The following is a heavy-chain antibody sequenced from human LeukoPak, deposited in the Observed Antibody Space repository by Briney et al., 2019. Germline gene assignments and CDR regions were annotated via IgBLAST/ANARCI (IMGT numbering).Heavy chain of an antibody. CDR1: GFTLSSYS. J-gene: IGHJ4*02. CDR2: ISSSSTYI. D-gene: IGHD6-19*01. Sequence: GGSLRLSCAASGFTLSSYSMNWVRQAPGKGLEWVSSISSSSTYIYYADSVKGRFAVSRDKAKNSLSLQMNSLRTEDTAVYYCARGIPVSGLVDYWGQGTLVTVSS. V-gene: IGHV3-21*01. CDR3: ARGIPVSGLVDY.